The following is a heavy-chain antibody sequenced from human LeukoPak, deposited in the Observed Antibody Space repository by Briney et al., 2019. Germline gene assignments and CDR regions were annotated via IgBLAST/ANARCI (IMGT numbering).Heavy chain of an antibody. D-gene: IGHD2-8*01. CDR2: ISYDGSNK. Sequence: GGSLRLSCAASGFTFSSYAMHWVRQAPGKGLEWVAVISYDGSNKYYADSVKGRFTISRDNSKNTLYLQMNSLRAKDTAVYYCARAGKLYCTNGVCYTSYYYGMDVWGQGTTVTVSS. CDR1: GFTFSSYA. CDR3: ARAGKLYCTNGVCYTSYYYGMDV. V-gene: IGHV3-30-3*01. J-gene: IGHJ6*02.